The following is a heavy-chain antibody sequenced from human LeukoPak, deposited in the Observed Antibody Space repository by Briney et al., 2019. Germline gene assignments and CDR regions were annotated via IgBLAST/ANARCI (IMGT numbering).Heavy chain of an antibody. CDR2: INPNSGGT. Sequence: ASVKVSCKASGYTFTGYYMHWVRQAPGQGLEWMGWINPNSGGTNYAQKFQGRVTMTKDTSISTAYMELSRLRSDDTAVYYCARPKGNWNFDAFDIWGQGTMVTVSS. J-gene: IGHJ3*02. V-gene: IGHV1-2*02. D-gene: IGHD1-7*01. CDR3: ARPKGNWNFDAFDI. CDR1: GYTFTGYY.